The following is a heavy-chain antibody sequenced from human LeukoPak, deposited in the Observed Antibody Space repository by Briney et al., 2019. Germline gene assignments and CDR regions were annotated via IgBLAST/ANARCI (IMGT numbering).Heavy chain of an antibody. CDR2: IWYDGSKT. D-gene: IGHD3-10*01. V-gene: IGHV3-33*01. J-gene: IGHJ6*03. CDR1: GFTLSNFG. CDR3: ARDRYYGSENYYYYYYMDV. Sequence: GSLRLSCGASGFTLSNFGMHWVREAPGKGLEGVAVIWYDGSKTYYADSVKGRFTISRDNSKNTLYLQMSRLRAEDTAVYYCARDRYYGSENYYYYYYMDVWGKGTTVTVSS.